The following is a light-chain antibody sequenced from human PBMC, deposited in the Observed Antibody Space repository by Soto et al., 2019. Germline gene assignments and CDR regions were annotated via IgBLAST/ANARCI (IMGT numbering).Light chain of an antibody. CDR2: QAS. CDR1: LSISSW. V-gene: IGKV1-5*03. Sequence: IQRTRSPSTLPPSLGDRVTITCRASLSISSWLACYQHKPGKAPKLLIYQASSLQSGVPSRFSGSGSGTEFTLTISSLQPDDFATYYCQSGVTFGGGTKVEIK. CDR3: QSGVT. J-gene: IGKJ4*01.